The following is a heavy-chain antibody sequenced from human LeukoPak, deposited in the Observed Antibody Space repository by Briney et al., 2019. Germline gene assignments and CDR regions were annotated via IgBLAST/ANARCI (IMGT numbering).Heavy chain of an antibody. J-gene: IGHJ4*02. D-gene: IGHD4-17*01. V-gene: IGHV4-39*02. CDR1: GGSIRSSYYY. Sequence: SETLSLTCTVSGGSIRSSYYYWGWIRQPPGKGLEWIGSIYDSGSTYYNPSLKSRVTISVDTSKNQFSLKLNSVTAADTAVYYCARETGSAVGSTDFDYWGQGTLVTVSS. CDR3: ARETGSAVGSTDFDY. CDR2: IYDSGST.